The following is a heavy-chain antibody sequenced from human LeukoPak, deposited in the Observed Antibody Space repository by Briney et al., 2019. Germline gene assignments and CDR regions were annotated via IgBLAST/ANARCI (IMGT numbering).Heavy chain of an antibody. CDR3: ARERYDISTGSGGGLFDI. CDR1: GGSISSYY. J-gene: IGHJ3*02. CDR2: IFYGGST. D-gene: IGHD3-9*01. Sequence: SVILSLTCTVSGGSISSYYWSWIRQPPGKGLEWIGYIFYGGSTNYNPSLKSRVTISVDTSKNQFSLKLSSVTAADTAVYYCARERYDISTGSGGGLFDIWGQGTMVTVSS. V-gene: IGHV4-59*01.